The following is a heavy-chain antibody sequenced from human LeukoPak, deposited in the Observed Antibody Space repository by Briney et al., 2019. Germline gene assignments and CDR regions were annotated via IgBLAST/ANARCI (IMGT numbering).Heavy chain of an antibody. CDR2: ISGSGSST. V-gene: IGHV3-23*01. CDR1: GFTFTSFA. J-gene: IGHJ4*02. D-gene: IGHD4-23*01. CDR3: AKHRDYGGDCEDY. Sequence: GGSLRLSCAASGFTFTSFAISWVRQAPGRGLEWVSTISGSGSSTYYADSVKGRFTISRDNSKNTLFLQMNSLRAEDTAVYYCAKHRDYGGDCEDYWGQGTLVTVSS.